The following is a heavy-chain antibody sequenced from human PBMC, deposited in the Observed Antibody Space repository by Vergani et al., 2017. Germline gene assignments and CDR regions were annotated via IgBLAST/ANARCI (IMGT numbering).Heavy chain of an antibody. CDR1: GGSISSGGYY. V-gene: IGHV4-31*03. CDR3: ARVRSVPAAMWCWFDP. CDR2: IYYSGST. Sequence: QVQLQESGPGLVKPSQTLSLTCTVSGGSISSGGYYWSWIRQHPGKGLEWIGDIYYSGSTYYNPSLKRRVTIPVDTSKNQFSLKLSSVTAAVTAVYYCARVRSVPAAMWCWFDPWGQGTLVTVSS. J-gene: IGHJ5*02. D-gene: IGHD2-2*01.